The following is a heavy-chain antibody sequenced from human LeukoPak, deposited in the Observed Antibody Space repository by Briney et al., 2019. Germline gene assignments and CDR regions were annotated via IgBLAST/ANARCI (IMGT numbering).Heavy chain of an antibody. D-gene: IGHD4-11*01. CDR2: IYYSGST. CDR3: ARDHLQYDAFDI. CDR1: GGSISSYY. V-gene: IGHV4-59*01. Sequence: SETLSLTCTVSGGSISSYYWSWIRQPPGKGLEWIGCIYYSGSTNYNPSLKSRVTISVDTSKNQFSLKLSSVTAADTAVYYCARDHLQYDAFDIWGQGTMVTVSS. J-gene: IGHJ3*02.